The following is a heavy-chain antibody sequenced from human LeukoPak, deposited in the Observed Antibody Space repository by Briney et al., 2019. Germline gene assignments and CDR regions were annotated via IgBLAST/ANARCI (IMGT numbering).Heavy chain of an antibody. D-gene: IGHD3-10*01. CDR3: VKDSSEYRTAYYFDY. CDR1: GFTFSSYA. CDR2: ISGSGGST. V-gene: IGHV3-23*01. J-gene: IGHJ4*02. Sequence: GGSLRLSCAASGFTFSSYAMSWVRQAPGKGLEWVSAISGSGGSTYYADSVKGRFTISRDNSKNTLYLQMNSLRAEDTAVYYCVKDSSEYRTAYYFDYWGQGTLVTVSS.